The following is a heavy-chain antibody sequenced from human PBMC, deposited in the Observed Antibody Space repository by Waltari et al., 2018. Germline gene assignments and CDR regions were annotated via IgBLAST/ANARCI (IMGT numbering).Heavy chain of an antibody. J-gene: IGHJ3*02. Sequence: EVQLVESGGDLVQPGGSLGLSCAASGFTFSNYWLPWFRQPPEKGLVWVSRIAGDGSSTALADSVKGRFTISRDNAKNTLFLQMNSLRAEDTAVYYCARGNYGGNGAAFDIWGQGAVVLVSS. V-gene: IGHV3-74*01. D-gene: IGHD2-15*01. CDR3: ARGNYGGNGAAFDI. CDR2: IAGDGSST. CDR1: GFTFSNYW.